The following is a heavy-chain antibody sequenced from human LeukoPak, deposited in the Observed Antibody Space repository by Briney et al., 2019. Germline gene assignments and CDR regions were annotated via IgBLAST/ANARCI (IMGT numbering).Heavy chain of an antibody. CDR2: ISSSGSSI. V-gene: IGHV3-11*04. J-gene: IGHJ4*02. D-gene: IGHD3-10*01. Sequence: GGSLRLSYAASGFTFSDYYMSWIRQAPGKGLEWASYISSSGSSIYYADSVKGRFTISRDNAKNSLYLQMNSLRAEDTAVYYCARGAHGDQRGVDYWGQGTQVTVSS. CDR3: ARGAHGDQRGVDY. CDR1: GFTFSDYY.